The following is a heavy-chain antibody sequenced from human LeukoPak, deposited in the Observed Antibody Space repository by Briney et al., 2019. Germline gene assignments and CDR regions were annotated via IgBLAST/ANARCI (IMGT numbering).Heavy chain of an antibody. Sequence: SETLSLTCTVSGGSISSSSYYWGWVRQPPGKGLGWIGSIYYSGSTYYNPSLKSRVTISVDTSKNQFSLKLSSVTAADTAVYYCARDKRVAVAGTYIYYYYMDVWGNGTTVTISS. V-gene: IGHV4-39*02. D-gene: IGHD6-19*01. CDR2: IYYSGST. CDR1: GGSISSSSYY. CDR3: ARDKRVAVAGTYIYYYYMDV. J-gene: IGHJ6*03.